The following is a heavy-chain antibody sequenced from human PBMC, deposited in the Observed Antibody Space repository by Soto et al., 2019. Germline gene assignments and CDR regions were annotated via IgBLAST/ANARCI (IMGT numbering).Heavy chain of an antibody. CDR1: GFTFSNAW. V-gene: IGHV3-15*01. CDR2: IKSKTDCGTT. Sequence: GGSLRLSCAASGFTFSNAWMCWVRQAPGKGLEWVVRIKSKTDCGTTDYDAPVKGRFTISRDDSKNTLSLQMNSLKTEDTAVYYCTTDYYYDSSGHRGFDPWVQGTLVNVSS. D-gene: IGHD3-22*01. CDR3: TTDYYYDSSGHRGFDP. J-gene: IGHJ5*02.